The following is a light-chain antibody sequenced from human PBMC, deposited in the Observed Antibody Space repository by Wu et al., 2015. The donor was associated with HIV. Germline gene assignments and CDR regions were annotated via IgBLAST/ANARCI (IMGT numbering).Light chain of an antibody. Sequence: EIVLTQSPGTLSLSPGERATLSCRASESISGTYLAWHQQKPGQAPRLLIYGSSTRATGIPDRFSGSGSGTDFTLTISRLEPEDSAVYFCQQYANWPPLFSFGQGTKVEIK. CDR1: ESISGTY. J-gene: IGKJ2*03. CDR3: QQYANWPPLFS. V-gene: IGKV3-20*01. CDR2: GSS.